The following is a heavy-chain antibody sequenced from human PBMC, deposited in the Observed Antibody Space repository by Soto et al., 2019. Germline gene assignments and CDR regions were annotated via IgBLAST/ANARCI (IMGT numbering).Heavy chain of an antibody. CDR2: INHSENT. CDR1: GGSFSGYY. D-gene: IGHD6-6*01. J-gene: IGHJ4*02. CDR3: SRGVSPWRVYSSSSTVDY. V-gene: IGHV4-34*01. Sequence: PSETLSLTCAVSGGSFSGYYWSWIRQPPGKGLEWIGEINHSENTNYNPSLKSRVTISVDTSKNQFSLKLSSVTAADTAVYYCSRGVSPWRVYSSSSTVDYWGQGTLVPVSS.